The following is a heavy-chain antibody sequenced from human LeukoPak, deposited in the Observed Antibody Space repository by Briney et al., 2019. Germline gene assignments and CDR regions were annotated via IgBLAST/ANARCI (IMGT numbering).Heavy chain of an antibody. D-gene: IGHD4-17*01. J-gene: IGHJ5*02. CDR2: ISGNGGST. V-gene: IGHV3-23*01. Sequence: GGSLRLSCAASGFTFSNYAMNWVRQAPGKGLEWVSAISGNGGSTYYADSVKGRFTISRDNSKNTLYLQMNSLRAEDTAVYYCAKDPTTVTTSYWFDPWGQGTLVTVSS. CDR1: GFTFSNYA. CDR3: AKDPTTVTTSYWFDP.